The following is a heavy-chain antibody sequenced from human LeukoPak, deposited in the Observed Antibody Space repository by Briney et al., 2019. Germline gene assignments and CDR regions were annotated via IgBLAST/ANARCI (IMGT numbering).Heavy chain of an antibody. D-gene: IGHD3-3*01. CDR2: INPSIGST. J-gene: IGHJ3*02. V-gene: IGHV1-46*01. CDR1: GYTFTSYY. Sequence: ASVKVSCKASGYTFTSYYMHWVRQAPGQGLEWMGIINPSIGSTSYAQKFQGRVTMTRDMSTSTVYMELSSLRSEDTAVYYCARGLAIFGVVTDAFDIWGQGTMVTVSS. CDR3: ARGLAIFGVVTDAFDI.